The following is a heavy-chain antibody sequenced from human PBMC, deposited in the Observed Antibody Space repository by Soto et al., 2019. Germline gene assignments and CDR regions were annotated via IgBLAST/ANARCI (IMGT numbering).Heavy chain of an antibody. CDR3: AKGAYSGGYLDC. CDR1: GFTFSSYG. J-gene: IGHJ4*02. CDR2: ISYDGNNK. D-gene: IGHD1-26*01. V-gene: IGHV3-30*18. Sequence: QVQLVESGGGVVQPGRSLTLSCAASGFTFSSYGMHWVRQAPGKGLEWVAVISYDGNNKYYADSVKGRFTISRDNSKHTLYLQMNSLRAEDTAVYYCAKGAYSGGYLDCWGQGTLVTVSS.